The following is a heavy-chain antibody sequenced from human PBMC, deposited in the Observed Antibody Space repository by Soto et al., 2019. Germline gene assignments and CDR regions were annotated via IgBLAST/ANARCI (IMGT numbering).Heavy chain of an antibody. J-gene: IGHJ4*02. Sequence: SETLSLTCTVSIGSISNYFCNWIRQPAGKGLEWIGRIDNSGSTNYNPSLKSRITMSADTSRNQFSLKLNSVTAADTAVYYCARGGQDFWSGPFDYWGQGALVTVSS. CDR2: IDNSGST. V-gene: IGHV4-4*07. D-gene: IGHD3-3*01. CDR3: ARGGQDFWSGPFDY. CDR1: IGSISNYF.